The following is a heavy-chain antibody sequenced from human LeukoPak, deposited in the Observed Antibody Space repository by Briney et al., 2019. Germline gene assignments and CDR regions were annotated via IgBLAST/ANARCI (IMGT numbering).Heavy chain of an antibody. CDR1: GFTFSSYS. Sequence: GGSLRLSCAASGFTFSSYSMNWARQAPGKGLEWVSYISSSSSTIYYADSVKGRFTISRDNAKNSLYLQMNSLRAEDTAVYYCARRGYCSSTSCYRAEYFQHWGQGTLVTVSS. V-gene: IGHV3-48*01. CDR2: ISSSSSTI. CDR3: ARRGYCSSTSCYRAEYFQH. J-gene: IGHJ1*01. D-gene: IGHD2-2*02.